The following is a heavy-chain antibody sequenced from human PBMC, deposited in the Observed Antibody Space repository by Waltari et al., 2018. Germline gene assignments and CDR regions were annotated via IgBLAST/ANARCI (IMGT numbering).Heavy chain of an antibody. CDR2: IYSGGST. J-gene: IGHJ4*02. CDR3: AKERYSYGWGTDY. D-gene: IGHD5-18*01. CDR1: GFTFSSYA. Sequence: EVQLLESGGGLVQPGGSLRLSCAASGFTFSSYAMSWVRQAPGKGLEWVSVIYSGGSTYYADSVKDRFTISRDNSKNTLYLQMNSLRAEDTAVYYCAKERYSYGWGTDYWGQGTLVTVSS. V-gene: IGHV3-23*03.